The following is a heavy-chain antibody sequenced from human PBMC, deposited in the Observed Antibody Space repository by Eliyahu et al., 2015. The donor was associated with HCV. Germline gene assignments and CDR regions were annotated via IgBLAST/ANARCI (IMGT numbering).Heavy chain of an antibody. V-gene: IGHV4-39*01. CDR1: GXSISSSSYY. CDR2: IYYSGXT. Sequence: QLQLQESGPGLVKPSETLSLTCTVSGXSISSSSYYWGWIRQPPGKGLEWIGSIYYSGXTYYNPSLKSRVTISVDTSKNQFSLKLSSVTAADTAVYYCARLGALVRGVIGLISPGDYWGQGTLVTVSS. D-gene: IGHD3-10*01. J-gene: IGHJ4*02. CDR3: ARLGALVRGVIGLISPGDY.